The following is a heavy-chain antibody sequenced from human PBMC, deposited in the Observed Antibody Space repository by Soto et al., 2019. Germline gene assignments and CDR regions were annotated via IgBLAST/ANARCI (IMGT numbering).Heavy chain of an antibody. CDR3: AREPYYYDSSGYYNWFDP. CDR1: GGTFSSYA. CDR2: IIPIFGTA. V-gene: IGHV1-69*13. D-gene: IGHD3-22*01. Sequence: SVKVSCKASGGTFSSYAISWVRQAPGQGLEWMGGIIPIFGTANYAQKFQGRVTITADESTSTAYMELSSLRSEDTAVYYCAREPYYYDSSGYYNWFDPWGQGTLVTVSS. J-gene: IGHJ5*02.